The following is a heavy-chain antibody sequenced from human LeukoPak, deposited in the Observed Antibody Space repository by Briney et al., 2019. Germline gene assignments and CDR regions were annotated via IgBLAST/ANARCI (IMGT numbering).Heavy chain of an antibody. Sequence: SETLSLTCTVSGGSISSYFWSWIRQPAGKGLEWIGRIYTSGSTNYNPSLKSRVTMSVDTSKNQFSLKLSSVTAADTAVYYCARDQRLTMVRGVIIQWFDPWGQGTLVTVSS. CDR1: GGSISSYF. D-gene: IGHD3-10*01. CDR3: ARDQRLTMVRGVIIQWFDP. CDR2: IYTSGST. V-gene: IGHV4-4*07. J-gene: IGHJ5*02.